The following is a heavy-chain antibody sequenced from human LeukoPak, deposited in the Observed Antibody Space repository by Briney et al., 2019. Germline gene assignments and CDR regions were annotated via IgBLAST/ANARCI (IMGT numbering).Heavy chain of an antibody. Sequence: SGGSLRLSCAASRFTFSSYTMNWVRQAPGKGLEWVSYITSSSSTIYYADAVKGRFTISRDNAKNYLDLQMNSLRDEETAVYSCAKDRWGGNPGYFQ. V-gene: IGHV3-48*02. J-gene: IGHJ1*01. CDR3: AKDRWGGNPGYFQ. CDR2: ITSSSSTI. D-gene: IGHD4-23*01. CDR1: RFTFSSYT.